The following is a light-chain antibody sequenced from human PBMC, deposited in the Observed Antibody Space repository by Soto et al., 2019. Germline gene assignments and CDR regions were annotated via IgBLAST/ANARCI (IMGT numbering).Light chain of an antibody. CDR2: KVS. J-gene: IGKJ5*01. CDR1: QSLVYSDGNIY. CDR3: MQALQTPIT. V-gene: IGKV2-30*01. Sequence: DVVMTQSPLARPVTLGQPASIPCSSSQSLVYSDGNIYLSWFHQRPGQSPRRLIYKVSNRESGVPARFSGSGSGTEFTLRISTVEAEDVGVYYCMQALQTPITFGQGTRLEIK.